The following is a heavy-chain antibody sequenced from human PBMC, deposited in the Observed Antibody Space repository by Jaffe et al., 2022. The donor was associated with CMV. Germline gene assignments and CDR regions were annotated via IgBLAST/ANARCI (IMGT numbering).Heavy chain of an antibody. CDR2: IYSGGST. V-gene: IGHV3-53*01. Sequence: EVQLVESGGGLIQPGGSLRLSCAASGFTVSSNYMSWVRQAPGKGLEWVSVIYSGGSTYYADSVKGRFTISRDNSKNTLYLQMNSLRAEDTAVYYCARGVHSSSWYGVGYWGQGTLVTVSS. J-gene: IGHJ4*02. CDR1: GFTVSSNY. CDR3: ARGVHSSSWYGVGY. D-gene: IGHD6-13*01.